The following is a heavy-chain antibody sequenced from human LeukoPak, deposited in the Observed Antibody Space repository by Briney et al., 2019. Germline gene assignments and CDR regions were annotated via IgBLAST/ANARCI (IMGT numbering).Heavy chain of an antibody. CDR2: IYTSGST. CDR1: GGSISSYY. J-gene: IGHJ6*03. D-gene: IGHD3-3*01. CDR3: ARGVGTIFGVVINYYYYYYMDV. V-gene: IGHV4-4*07. Sequence: PSETLSLTCTVSGGSISSYYWGWIRQPAGKGLEWIGRIYTSGSTNYNPSLKSRVTMSVDTSKNQFSLKLSSVTAADTAVYYCARGVGTIFGVVINYYYYYYMDVWGKGTTVTVSS.